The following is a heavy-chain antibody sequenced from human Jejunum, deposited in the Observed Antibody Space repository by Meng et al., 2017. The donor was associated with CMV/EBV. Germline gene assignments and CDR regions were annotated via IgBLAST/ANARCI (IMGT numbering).Heavy chain of an antibody. Sequence: KASGYTFTDYYLHWVRQAPGQGLEWVGTINPTGGSTTYAQKLQGRAAMTRDTFTGTVYLDLSSLRSEDTAVYYCARVGHSNSESFDFWGQGTLVTVSS. CDR1: GYTFTDYY. J-gene: IGHJ4*02. CDR2: INPTGGST. V-gene: IGHV1-46*01. CDR3: ARVGHSNSESFDF. D-gene: IGHD4-11*01.